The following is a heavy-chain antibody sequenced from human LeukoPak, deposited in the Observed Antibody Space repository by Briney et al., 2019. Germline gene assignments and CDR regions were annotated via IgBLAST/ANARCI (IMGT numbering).Heavy chain of an antibody. CDR3: ARGGGGRYYWVDY. CDR1: GYTFTSYY. D-gene: IGHD1-26*01. CDR2: INPTGGST. J-gene: IGHJ4*02. V-gene: IGHV1-46*01. Sequence: ASVKASCKASGYTFTSYYMHWVRQAPGQGLEWMGIINPTGGSTTYTQKFQGRVTMTRDTSTSTVYMELSSLRSEDTAVYFCARGGGGRYYWVDYWGQGTLVTVSS.